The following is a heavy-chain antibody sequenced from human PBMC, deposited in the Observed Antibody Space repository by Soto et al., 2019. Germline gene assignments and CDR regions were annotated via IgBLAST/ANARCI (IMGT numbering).Heavy chain of an antibody. CDR1: GFNIGDYW. CDR3: ARTIVVVVPDNFDH. J-gene: IGHJ4*02. D-gene: IGHD3-22*01. Sequence: GGSLRLSCAASGFNIGDYWMTWVRQAPGKGLEWVASLKEDGSEKYYVDSVKGRFTISRDIAKKSLYLQMNSLRGEDSAVYYCARTIVVVVPDNFDHWGQGALVTVSS. CDR2: LKEDGSEK. V-gene: IGHV3-7*01.